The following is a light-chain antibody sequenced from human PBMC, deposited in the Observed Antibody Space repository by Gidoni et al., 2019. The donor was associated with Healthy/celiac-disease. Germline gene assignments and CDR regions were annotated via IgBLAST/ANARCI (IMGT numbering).Light chain of an antibody. J-gene: IGKJ2*01. CDR1: QSLLHSNGYNY. V-gene: IGKV2-28*01. Sequence: DIVMTQSPLSLPVTPGEPASISCRSSQSLLHSNGYNYLDWYLQKPGQSPQLLIYLGSNRASGVPDMFSGSGSGTDFTLKISRVEAEDVGVYYCMQALQTPLTFGQXTKLEIK. CDR3: MQALQTPLT. CDR2: LGS.